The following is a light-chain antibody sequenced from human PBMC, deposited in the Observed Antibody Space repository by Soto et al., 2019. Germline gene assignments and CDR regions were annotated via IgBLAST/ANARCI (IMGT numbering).Light chain of an antibody. V-gene: IGKV3-15*01. CDR2: GAS. CDR3: QQYNNWPRT. Sequence: EIMMTQSPATLSVSPGEGATLSCRASQSVSSHIAWYQQKPGQAPRLLIYGASIRATGIPARTSGSGSGTEFTLTISSLQSEDFAVYYCQQYNNWPRTFGQGTKVDIK. CDR1: QSVSSH. J-gene: IGKJ1*01.